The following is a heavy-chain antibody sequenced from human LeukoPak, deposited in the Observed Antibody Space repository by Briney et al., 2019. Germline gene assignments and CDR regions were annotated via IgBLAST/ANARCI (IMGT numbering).Heavy chain of an antibody. J-gene: IGHJ5*02. CDR2: IRYDGSNK. D-gene: IGHD6-13*01. Sequence: PGGSLRLSCAASGFTFSSYGMHWVRQAPGKGLEWVAFIRYDGSNKYYADSVKGRFTISRDNSKNTLYLQMNSLRAEDTAVYYCANNRRGYSSSWYFSNSFDPWGQGTLVTVSS. CDR3: ANNRRGYSSSWYFSNSFDP. CDR1: GFTFSSYG. V-gene: IGHV3-30*02.